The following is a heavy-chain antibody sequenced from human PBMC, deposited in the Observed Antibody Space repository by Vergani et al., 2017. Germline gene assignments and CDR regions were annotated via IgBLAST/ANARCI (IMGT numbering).Heavy chain of an antibody. CDR3: ARVVRRIQLFDY. J-gene: IGHJ4*02. Sequence: EVQLLESGGGLVKPGGSLRLSCAASGFTFSSYAMSWVRQAPGKGLEWVSAISGSGGSTYYADSVKGRFTSSRDNSKNTLYLEMNSLRAEDTAVYYCARVVRRIQLFDYWGQGTLVTVSS. CDR1: GFTFSSYA. V-gene: IGHV3-23*01. CDR2: ISGSGGST. D-gene: IGHD5-18*01.